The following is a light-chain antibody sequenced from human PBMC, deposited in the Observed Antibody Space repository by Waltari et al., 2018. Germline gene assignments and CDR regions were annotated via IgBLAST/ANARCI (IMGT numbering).Light chain of an antibody. V-gene: IGKV3-20*01. J-gene: IGKJ1*01. Sequence: EIVLTQSPGTLSLSPGERATPSCRASQGVSRAIRTLAWYQQKPGQAPRLLIYDASTRAAGIPDRFSGSGSGTDFTLTISRLEPDDFAVYYCQRYGTLPATFGQGTKVEIK. CDR3: QRYGTLPAT. CDR2: DAS. CDR1: QGVSRAIRT.